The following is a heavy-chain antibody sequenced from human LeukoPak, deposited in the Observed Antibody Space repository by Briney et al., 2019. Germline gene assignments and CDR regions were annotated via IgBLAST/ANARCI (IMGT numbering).Heavy chain of an antibody. D-gene: IGHD2-21*02. CDR2: IDHSGST. CDR3: ARGSLAGAYCGGDCFPLFDY. Sequence: SETLSLTCAVYGGSFSGYYWSWIRQPPGKGLEWIGEIDHSGSTNYNPSLKSRVTISRDTSKNQFSLKLSSVTAADTAVYYCARGSLAGAYCGGDCFPLFDYWGQGTLVTVSS. CDR1: GGSFSGYY. V-gene: IGHV4-34*09. J-gene: IGHJ4*02.